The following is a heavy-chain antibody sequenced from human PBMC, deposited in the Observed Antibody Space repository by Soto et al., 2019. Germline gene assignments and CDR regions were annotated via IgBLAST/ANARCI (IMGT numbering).Heavy chain of an antibody. CDR3: AAGGGLPRYY. CDR2: IYHSGST. J-gene: IGHJ4*02. D-gene: IGHD5-12*01. CDR1: GGAISWGGYS. V-gene: IGHV4-30-2*01. Sequence: QLQLQESGSGLVKTSQTQSLTCAVTGGAISWGGYSWSWIRQPPGKGLEWIGYIYHSGSTYYNPSLKSRVTISVDRSKNQFSLKLSSVTAADTAVYYCAAGGGLPRYYWGQGTLVTVSS.